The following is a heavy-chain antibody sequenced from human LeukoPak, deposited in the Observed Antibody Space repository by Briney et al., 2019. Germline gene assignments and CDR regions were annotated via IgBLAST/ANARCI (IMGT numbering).Heavy chain of an antibody. J-gene: IGHJ4*02. CDR3: AKDLPITMVRGVNFDY. CDR2: IKQDGSDK. V-gene: IGHV3-7*03. D-gene: IGHD3-10*01. CDR1: GFTFSAYW. Sequence: GGSLRLSCAASGFTFSAYWMSWVRQAPGKGLEWVANIKQDGSDKYYVDSVKGRFTISRDNAKNSLYLQMNSLRAEDTAVYYCAKDLPITMVRGVNFDYWGQGTLVTVSS.